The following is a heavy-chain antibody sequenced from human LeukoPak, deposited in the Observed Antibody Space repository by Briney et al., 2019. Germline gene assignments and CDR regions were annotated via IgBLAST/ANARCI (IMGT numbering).Heavy chain of an antibody. J-gene: IGHJ4*02. CDR1: GYSISSTNW. CDR3: ARIFLGYSSGWYSDY. Sequence: SDTLSLTCAVSGYSISSTNWWGWIRQPPGKGLEWIGYIYYSGNSNYNPSLKSRVTMSVDTSKNQFSLNLSSVTALDTAVYHCARIFLGYSSGWYSDYWGQGTLVTVSS. V-gene: IGHV4-28*06. CDR2: IYYSGNS. D-gene: IGHD6-19*01.